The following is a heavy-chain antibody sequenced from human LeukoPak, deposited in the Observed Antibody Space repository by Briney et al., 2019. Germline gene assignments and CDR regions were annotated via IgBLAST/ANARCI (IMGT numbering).Heavy chain of an antibody. CDR1: GFTFIRYW. V-gene: IGHV3-7*03. Sequence: GGSLRLSCAASGFTFIRYWMGWVRQAPGKGLEWVANIKQDGSEKHYVDSVKGRFTISRDNAKNTVYLQMNSLRAEDTAVYYCAKGEYGPYDYWGQGTLVTVSS. CDR2: IKQDGSEK. D-gene: IGHD2/OR15-2a*01. CDR3: AKGEYGPYDY. J-gene: IGHJ4*02.